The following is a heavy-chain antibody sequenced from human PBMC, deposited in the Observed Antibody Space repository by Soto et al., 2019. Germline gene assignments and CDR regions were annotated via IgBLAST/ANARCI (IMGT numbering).Heavy chain of an antibody. J-gene: IGHJ5*02. CDR3: VRDQDSRGYSVFNL. V-gene: IGHV3-74*01. Sequence: PGGSLRLSCEASGLSFNSFFMHWVRQGPGKGLEWVSRISNDGTGTTYADSVQGRFTVSRDNSKTTVYLQMNRLRPEDTAVYFCVRDQDSRGYSVFNLWGQGTQVTVSS. D-gene: IGHD3-22*01. CDR1: GLSFNSFF. CDR2: ISNDGTGT.